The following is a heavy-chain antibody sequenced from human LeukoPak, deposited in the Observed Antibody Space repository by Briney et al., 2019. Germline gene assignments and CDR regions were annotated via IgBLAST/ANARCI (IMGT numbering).Heavy chain of an antibody. CDR3: ARATAICSSTSCYRWGFDY. D-gene: IGHD2-2*02. CDR2: MNTDTGNP. V-gene: IGHV7-4-1*02. CDR1: EYTFTSYD. Sequence: ASVKVSCKASEYTFTSYDINWVRQATGQGLEWMGWMNTDTGNPTYAQGFTGRFVFSLDTSVSTAYLQISSLKAEDTAVYYCARATAICSSTSCYRWGFDYWGQGTLVTVSS. J-gene: IGHJ4*02.